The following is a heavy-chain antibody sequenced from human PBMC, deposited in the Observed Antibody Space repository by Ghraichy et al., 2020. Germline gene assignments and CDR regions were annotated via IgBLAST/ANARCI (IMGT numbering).Heavy chain of an antibody. Sequence: SQTLSLTCTVSGGSISSSSYYWGWIRQPPGKGLEWIGSIYYSGSTYYNPSLKSRVTISVDTSKNQFSLKLSSVTAADTAVYYCATQDVLVRGVLDYWGQGTLVTVSS. V-gene: IGHV4-39*01. CDR2: IYYSGST. D-gene: IGHD3-10*01. CDR3: ATQDVLVRGVLDY. J-gene: IGHJ4*02. CDR1: GGSISSSSYY.